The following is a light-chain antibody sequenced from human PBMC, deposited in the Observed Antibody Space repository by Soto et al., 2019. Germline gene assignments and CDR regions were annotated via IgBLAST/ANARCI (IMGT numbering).Light chain of an antibody. J-gene: IGKJ1*01. Sequence: EIVLTQSPGTLSLSPGERATLSCRASQSVSSSYLAWYQQKPGQAPRLLIYGASSRATGITDRFSGSGSGTDFTLTISRLEPEDFAVYYCQQCGSSPGTFGQGTKVEIK. V-gene: IGKV3-20*01. CDR1: QSVSSSY. CDR3: QQCGSSPGT. CDR2: GAS.